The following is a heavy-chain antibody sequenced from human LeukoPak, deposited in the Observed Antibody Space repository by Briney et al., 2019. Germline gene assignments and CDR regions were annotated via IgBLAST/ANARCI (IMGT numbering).Heavy chain of an antibody. V-gene: IGHV3-11*01. J-gene: IGHJ4*02. CDR2: ISSSGSTI. D-gene: IGHD2-21*01. CDR3: ARAAAYCGGDCSSYYFDY. Sequence: GGSLRLPCAASGFTFSDYYMSWIRQAPGKGLEWVSYISSSGSTIYYGDSVKGRFTISRDNAKNSLYLQMNGLRAEDTAVYYCARAAAYCGGDCSSYYFDYWGQGTLVTVSS. CDR1: GFTFSDYY.